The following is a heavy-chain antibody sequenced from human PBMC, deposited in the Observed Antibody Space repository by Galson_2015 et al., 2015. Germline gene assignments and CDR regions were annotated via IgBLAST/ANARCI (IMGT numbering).Heavy chain of an antibody. CDR2: VYYSGST. J-gene: IGHJ6*02. D-gene: IGHD6-19*01. V-gene: IGHV4-59*01. CDR1: GDSISNYY. Sequence: LSLTCIVSGDSISNYYWNWIRQPPGKGLEWIGRVYYSGSTNYNPSLKSRVTISVDTSKNQFSLKLTSVTAADTAVYYCAIDIAVATSGKYGMDVWGQGAMVTVSS. CDR3: AIDIAVATSGKYGMDV.